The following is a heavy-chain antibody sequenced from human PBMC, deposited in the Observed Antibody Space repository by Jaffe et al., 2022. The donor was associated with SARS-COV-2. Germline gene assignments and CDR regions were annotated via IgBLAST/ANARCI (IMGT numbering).Heavy chain of an antibody. CDR3: ARVGYSSSSYFDY. CDR1: GFTVSSNY. CDR2: IYSGGST. Sequence: EVQLVESGGGLIQPGGSLRLSCAASGFTVSSNYMSWVRQAPGKGLEWVSVIYSGGSTYYADSVKGRFTISRDNSKNTLYLQMNSLRAEDTAVYYCARVGYSSSSYFDYWGQGTLVTVSS. V-gene: IGHV3-53*01. D-gene: IGHD6-13*01. J-gene: IGHJ4*02.